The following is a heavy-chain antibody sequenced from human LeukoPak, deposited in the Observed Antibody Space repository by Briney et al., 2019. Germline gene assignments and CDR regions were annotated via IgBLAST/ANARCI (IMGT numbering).Heavy chain of an antibody. CDR3: ARGGAGTAAAGTGRFDY. D-gene: IGHD6-13*01. CDR1: GFTFSSYS. CDR2: VKQDGSEK. Sequence: AGGSLRLSCAASGFTFSSYSMSWVRQAPGKGLEWVANVKQDGSEKYYVDSVKGRFTISRDNAKNSLFLQMNSLRADDTAVYYCARGGAGTAAAGTGRFDYWGQGTLVTVSS. J-gene: IGHJ4*02. V-gene: IGHV3-7*01.